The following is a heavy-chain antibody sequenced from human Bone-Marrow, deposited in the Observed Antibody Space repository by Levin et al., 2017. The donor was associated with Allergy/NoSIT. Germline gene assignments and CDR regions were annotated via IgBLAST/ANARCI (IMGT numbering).Heavy chain of an antibody. CDR3: VKQLGLGSRTFDY. Sequence: GGSLRLSCAVSGLSFGSYAFGWVRQTPGKGLEWVSAIGGGGGTYYADSVKGRVTISRDNSKNTLFLQMNSLSVDDTGVYHCVKQLGLGSRTFDYWGQGTPVTVAS. CDR2: IGGGGGT. V-gene: IGHV3-23*01. D-gene: IGHD3-10*01. J-gene: IGHJ4*02. CDR1: GLSFGSYA.